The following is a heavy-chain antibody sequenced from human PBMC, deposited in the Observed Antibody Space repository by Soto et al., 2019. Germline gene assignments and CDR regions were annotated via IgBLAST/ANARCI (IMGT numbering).Heavy chain of an antibody. CDR3: AKSWVRIGAAAGDYYHYRMDL. J-gene: IGHJ6*02. CDR1: GFTFSSYG. D-gene: IGHD6-13*01. Sequence: PGGSLRLSCAASGFTFSSYGMHWVRQAPGKGLEWVAVISYDGSNKYYADSVKGRFTISRDNSKNTLYLQMNSLRAEDTAVYYCAKSWVRIGAAAGDYYHYRMDLWGQGTTVTVSS. V-gene: IGHV3-30*18. CDR2: ISYDGSNK.